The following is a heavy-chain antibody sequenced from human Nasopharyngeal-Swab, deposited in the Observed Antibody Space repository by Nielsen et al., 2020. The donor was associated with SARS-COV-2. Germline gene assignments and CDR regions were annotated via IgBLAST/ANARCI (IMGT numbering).Heavy chain of an antibody. CDR1: GFTFSSYA. J-gene: IGHJ6*02. CDR2: ISGSGGST. Sequence: GGSLRLSCAASGFTFSSYAMSWVRQAPGKGLEWVSAISGSGGSTYYADSVKGRFTISRDNSKNTLYLQMNSLRAEDTAVYYCAKDALDGYGYYYYYYYGMDVWGQGTTVTVSS. D-gene: IGHD5-18*01. V-gene: IGHV3-23*01. CDR3: AKDALDGYGYYYYYYYGMDV.